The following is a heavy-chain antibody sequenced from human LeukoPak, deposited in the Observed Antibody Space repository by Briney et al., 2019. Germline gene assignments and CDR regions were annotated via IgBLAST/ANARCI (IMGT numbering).Heavy chain of an antibody. CDR3: ARDCADTYCYSYYFDY. V-gene: IGHV4-4*07. J-gene: IGHJ4*02. Sequence: SETLSLTCTVSGGSISSYYWSWIRQPAGKGLEWIGRIYTSGSTNYNPSLGSRVTISVDKSKNQFSPNLSSVTAADTAVYYCARDCADTYCYSYYFDYWGQGTLVTVSS. CDR2: IYTSGST. CDR1: GGSISSYY. D-gene: IGHD2-15*01.